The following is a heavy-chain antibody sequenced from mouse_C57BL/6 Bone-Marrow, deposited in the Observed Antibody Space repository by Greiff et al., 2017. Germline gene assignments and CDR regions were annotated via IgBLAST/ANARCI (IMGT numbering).Heavy chain of an antibody. J-gene: IGHJ1*03. CDR1: GYTFTSYW. V-gene: IGHV1-52*01. Sequence: QVQLQQPGAELVRPGSSVKLSCKASGYTFTSYWMHWVKQRPIQGLEWIGNIDPSDSGTHYNQKFKDKATLTVDKSSSTAYMQLSSLTSEDSAVDYRGSGYFDVWGTGTTVTVSS. CDR3: GSGYFDV. CDR2: IDPSDSGT.